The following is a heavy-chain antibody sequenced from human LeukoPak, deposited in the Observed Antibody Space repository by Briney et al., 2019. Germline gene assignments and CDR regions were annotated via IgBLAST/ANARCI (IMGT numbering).Heavy chain of an antibody. D-gene: IGHD1-26*01. CDR1: GFTFSSYS. CDR2: ISSSSSI. CDR3: ARLREPCEYYYYSMDV. Sequence: GGSLRLSCAASGFTFSSYSMNWVRQAPGKGLEWVSYISSSSSIYYADFVKGRFTISRDNSKNTLYLQMNSLRAEDTAVYYCARLREPCEYYYYSMDVWGQGTTVTVSS. V-gene: IGHV3-48*01. J-gene: IGHJ6*02.